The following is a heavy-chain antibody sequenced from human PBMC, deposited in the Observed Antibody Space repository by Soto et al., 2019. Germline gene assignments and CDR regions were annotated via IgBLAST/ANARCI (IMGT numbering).Heavy chain of an antibody. J-gene: IGHJ5*02. CDR1: GYTFTSYG. V-gene: IGHV1-18*01. Sequence: VQLVQSGAEVKKPGASVKVSCKASGYTFTSYGISWVRQASGQGLEWMGWISAYNGNTKYAQKLQGRVTMTTDTSTSTAYMELRSLGSDDTAVYYCARDEAYKWNDGGWFDPWGQGTLVTVSS. CDR2: ISAYNGNT. CDR3: ARDEAYKWNDGGWFDP. D-gene: IGHD1-1*01.